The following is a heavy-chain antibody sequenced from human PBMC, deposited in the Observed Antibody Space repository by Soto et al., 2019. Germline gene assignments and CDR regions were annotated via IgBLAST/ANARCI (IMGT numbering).Heavy chain of an antibody. V-gene: IGHV3-48*01. Sequence: GGSLRLSCAASGFTFSSHSMNWVRQAPGKGLEWVSYISSSSSTIYYADSVKGRFTISRDNAKNSLYLQMNSLRAEDTAVYYCARDWYSSSTDYWGQGTLVTVSS. CDR3: ARDWYSSSTDY. J-gene: IGHJ4*02. CDR2: ISSSSSTI. D-gene: IGHD6-13*01. CDR1: GFTFSSHS.